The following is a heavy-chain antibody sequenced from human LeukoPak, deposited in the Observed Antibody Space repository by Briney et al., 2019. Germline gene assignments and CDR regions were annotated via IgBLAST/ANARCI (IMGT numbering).Heavy chain of an antibody. Sequence: PGGSLRLSCSASGFTFNDYAMHWVRQAPGKGLEYVSAISSNRGGTSYTDSVKGRFTISRDTSKNTLYLQMNSLRAEDTAVYYCARDLSPVVRASPMGYWGQGTLVTVSS. V-gene: IGHV3-64*04. J-gene: IGHJ4*02. CDR3: ARDLSPVVRASPMGY. CDR2: ISSNRGGT. D-gene: IGHD3-10*01. CDR1: GFTFNDYA.